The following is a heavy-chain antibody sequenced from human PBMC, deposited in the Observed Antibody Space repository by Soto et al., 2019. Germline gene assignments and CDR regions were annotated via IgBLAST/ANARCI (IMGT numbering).Heavy chain of an antibody. Sequence: ASVKVSCKASGGTFSSYTISWVRQAPGQGLEWMGRIIPILGIANYAQKFQGRVTITADKSTSTAYMELSSLRSEDTAVYYCASSSISKGGSGSYFGPFDYWGQGTLVTAPQ. CDR2: IIPILGIA. CDR1: GGTFSSYT. D-gene: IGHD3-10*01. CDR3: ASSSISKGGSGSYFGPFDY. V-gene: IGHV1-69*02. J-gene: IGHJ4*02.